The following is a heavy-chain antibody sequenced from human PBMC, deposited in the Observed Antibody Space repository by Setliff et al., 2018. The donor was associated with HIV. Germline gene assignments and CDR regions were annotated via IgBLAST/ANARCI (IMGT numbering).Heavy chain of an antibody. V-gene: IGHV1-18*01. CDR2: ISPYNGNT. D-gene: IGHD3-3*01. CDR1: GYSFHSYG. Sequence: ASVKVSCKAAGYSFHSYGLSWVRLAPGQGLEWMGWISPYNGNTNYAQRFQGRLTMTTDTSTIAAYMELRSLRSDDTAVYYCARVRERIGVTGTDDAFDIWGQGTAVTVSS. CDR3: ARVRERIGVTGTDDAFDI. J-gene: IGHJ3*02.